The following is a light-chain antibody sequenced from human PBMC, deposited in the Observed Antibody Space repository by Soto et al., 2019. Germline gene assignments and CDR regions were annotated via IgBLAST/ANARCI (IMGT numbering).Light chain of an antibody. J-gene: IGKJ1*01. Sequence: DIVLTQSPGTLYLSPGERATLSGRASQSVSSSYLAWYQQKPGQAPRFLIYGASSRATGIPDRFSGSGSGTDFTLTISRLEPEDFAVYYCQQYGSSPVTVGQGTKVEIK. V-gene: IGKV3-20*01. CDR1: QSVSSSY. CDR3: QQYGSSPVT. CDR2: GAS.